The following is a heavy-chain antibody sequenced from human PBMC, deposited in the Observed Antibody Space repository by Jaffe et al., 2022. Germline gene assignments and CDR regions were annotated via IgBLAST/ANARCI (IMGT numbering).Heavy chain of an antibody. CDR3: LIEEPQTYFFDY. J-gene: IGHJ4*02. V-gene: IGHV1-46*01. D-gene: IGHD2-21*01. CDR1: GNTFTNYY. CDR2: INPSGTST. Sequence: QVQLVQSGAEVKEPGASVKLSCKASGNTFTNYYTHWVRQAPGQGLEWMGVINPSGTSTKYAQKFQGGVTMSKDTSTTTLYMELSSLRSEDTAIYYCLIEEPQTYFFDYWGQGTLVTVSS.